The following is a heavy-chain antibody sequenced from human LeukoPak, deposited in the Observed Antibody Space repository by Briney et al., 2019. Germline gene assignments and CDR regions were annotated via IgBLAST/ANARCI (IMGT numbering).Heavy chain of an antibody. D-gene: IGHD3-22*01. J-gene: IGHJ4*02. CDR3: AKDRWSSGPVPYPDY. V-gene: IGHV3-48*01. Sequence: GGSLRLSCAASGFTFSIYSLNWVRQAPGKGLEWVSYISSSSNTIYYADSVKGRFTIPRDNSKNTLYLQMNSLRAEDTAVYYCAKDRWSSGPVPYPDYWGQGTLVTVSS. CDR2: ISSSSNTI. CDR1: GFTFSIYS.